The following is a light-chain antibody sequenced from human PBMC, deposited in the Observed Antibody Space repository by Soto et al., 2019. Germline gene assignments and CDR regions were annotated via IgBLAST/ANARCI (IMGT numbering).Light chain of an antibody. Sequence: QPVLTQSPSASASLGASVKLTCTLSSGHSSYAIAWHQQQPEKGPRYLMKLNSDGSHSKGDGIPDRFSGSSSGAERYLTISSLQSEDEPDYHCQTWGTGIVVFGGGTKLTVL. CDR2: LNSDGSH. J-gene: IGLJ2*01. CDR3: QTWGTGIVV. V-gene: IGLV4-69*01. CDR1: SGHSSYA.